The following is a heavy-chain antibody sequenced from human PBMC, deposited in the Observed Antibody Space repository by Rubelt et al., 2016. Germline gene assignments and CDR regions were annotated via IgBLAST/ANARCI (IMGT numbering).Heavy chain of an antibody. CDR2: MYYVGAT. D-gene: IGHD2-21*01. Sequence: QLQLQESGPGLVKPSETLSLTSINDYYWSWIRQPPGTGLAWIGYMYYVGATNYNPSLKSRVTISVDTSKNQFSLKLSSVTAADTAVYYCVLGVLYSFDIWGQGTFVAVSS. V-gene: IGHV4-59*01. CDR3: VLGVLYSFDI. J-gene: IGHJ3*02. CDR1: INDYY.